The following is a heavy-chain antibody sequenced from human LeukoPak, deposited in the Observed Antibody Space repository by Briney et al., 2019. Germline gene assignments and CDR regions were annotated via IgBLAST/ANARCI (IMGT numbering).Heavy chain of an antibody. CDR2: IISDSGTT. CDR1: GYTFTSYD. V-gene: IGHV1-69*13. D-gene: IGHD3-3*01. CDR3: GTPHKYYDIWRGYCPFDN. J-gene: IGHJ4*02. Sequence: SVKVSCKASGYTFTSYDINWVRQATGQGLEWMGGIISDSGTTNYAQNFQGRVTISADESTTTAYMELSSLRSEDTAVYYCGTPHKYYDIWRGYCPFDNWGQGTLVTVSS.